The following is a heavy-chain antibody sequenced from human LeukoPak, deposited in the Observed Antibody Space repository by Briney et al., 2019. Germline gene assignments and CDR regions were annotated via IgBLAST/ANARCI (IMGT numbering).Heavy chain of an antibody. Sequence: SGPTLVKPTQTLTLTCTFSGFSLSTSGVGVGWIRQPPGKALEWLALIYRNDDKRYSPSLKSRLTITKESSKNQVVLTMTNMDPVDTATYYCAHSPMADDAFDIWGQGTMVTVSS. CDR2: IYRNDDK. V-gene: IGHV2-5*01. D-gene: IGHD5-24*01. CDR3: AHSPMADDAFDI. J-gene: IGHJ3*02. CDR1: GFSLSTSGVG.